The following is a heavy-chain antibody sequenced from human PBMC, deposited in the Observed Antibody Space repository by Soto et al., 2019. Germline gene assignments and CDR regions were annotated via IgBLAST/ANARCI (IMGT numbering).Heavy chain of an antibody. Sequence: GGSLRLSCAASGFTFSSYGMHWVRQAPGKGLEWVAVIWYDGSNKYYADSVKGRFTISRDNSKNTLYLQMNSLRAEDTAVYYCARDPTRGSVVVILFQHWGQGTLVTVSS. CDR1: GFTFSSYG. V-gene: IGHV3-33*01. D-gene: IGHD3-22*01. CDR2: IWYDGSNK. J-gene: IGHJ1*01. CDR3: ARDPTRGSVVVILFQH.